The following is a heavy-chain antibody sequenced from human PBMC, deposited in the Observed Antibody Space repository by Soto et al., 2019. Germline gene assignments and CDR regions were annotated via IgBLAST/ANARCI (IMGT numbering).Heavy chain of an antibody. J-gene: IGHJ6*02. CDR3: ARGPGDFWSGYWLSYYYGMDV. CDR1: GGSFSGYY. D-gene: IGHD3-3*01. Sequence: SETLSLTCAFYGGSFSGYYWSLIRQPPGKGLEWIGEINHSGSTNYNPSLKSRVTISVDTSKNQFSLKLSSVTAADTAVYYCARGPGDFWSGYWLSYYYGMDVWGQGTTVTVSS. CDR2: INHSGST. V-gene: IGHV4-34*01.